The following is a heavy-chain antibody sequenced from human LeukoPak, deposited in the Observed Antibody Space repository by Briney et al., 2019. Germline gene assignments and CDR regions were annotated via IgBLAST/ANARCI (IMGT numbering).Heavy chain of an antibody. J-gene: IGHJ4*02. CDR3: ARARIDY. CDR1: GITLCSFW. V-gene: IGHV3-7*04. D-gene: IGHD1-14*01. Sequence: SGGAPRLSRVGSGITLCSFWMNLVRPAPGKGLEWVANIKDDGSEKYSVDSVKGRFTISRDNAKNLLYLQMSSLRAEDTAVYYCARARIDYWGQGTLVTVSS. CDR2: IKDDGSEK.